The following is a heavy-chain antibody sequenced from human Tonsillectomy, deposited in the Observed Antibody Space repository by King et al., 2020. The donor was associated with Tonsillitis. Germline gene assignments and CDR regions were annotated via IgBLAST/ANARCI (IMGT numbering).Heavy chain of an antibody. CDR1: GFTVSGNY. Sequence: QLVQSGGNLIQPGGSLRLSCAASGFTVSGNYMSWVRQAPGKGLEWVSVIYSSGSTYYADSVKGRFTISRDNSKNTLYLQMNSLSAEDTAVYYCARFGSRSRVSYYPEYFRHWGLGTLVTVSS. J-gene: IGHJ1*01. V-gene: IGHV3-53*01. CDR2: IYSSGST. D-gene: IGHD3-22*01. CDR3: ARFGSRSRVSYYPEYFRH.